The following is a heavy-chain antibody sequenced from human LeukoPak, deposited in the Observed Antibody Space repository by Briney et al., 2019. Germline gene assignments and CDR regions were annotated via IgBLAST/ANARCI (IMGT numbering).Heavy chain of an antibody. J-gene: IGHJ4*02. CDR3: ARVSDYSNYRYFDY. V-gene: IGHV3-74*01. D-gene: IGHD4-11*01. Sequence: GGSLRLSCETSGFIFSNCWMTWVRQAPGKGLVWVSRINSDGYSISYADSVKGRFTISRDNAKNTLYLQMNSLRAEDTAVYYCARVSDYSNYRYFDYWGQGTLVTVSS. CDR1: GFIFSNCW. CDR2: INSDGYSI.